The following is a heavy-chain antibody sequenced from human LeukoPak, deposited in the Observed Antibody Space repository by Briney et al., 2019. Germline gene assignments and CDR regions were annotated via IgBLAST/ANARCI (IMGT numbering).Heavy chain of an antibody. CDR3: ARQRRLMVRGGNPPHMDV. CDR2: IYHSGST. Sequence: TSETLSLTCAVSGYSISSGYYWGWIRQPPGKGLEWIGSIYHSGSTYYNPSLKSRVTISVDTSKNQFSLKLSSVTAADTALYYCARQRRLMVRGGNPPHMDVWGKGTTVTVSS. V-gene: IGHV4-38-2*01. D-gene: IGHD3-10*01. J-gene: IGHJ6*03. CDR1: GYSISSGYY.